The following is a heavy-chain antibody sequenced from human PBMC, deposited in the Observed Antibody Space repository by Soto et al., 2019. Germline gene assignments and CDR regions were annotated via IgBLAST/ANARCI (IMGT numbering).Heavy chain of an antibody. CDR2: INPNSGGT. Sequence: ASVKVSCKASGYTFTGYYMYWVRQAPGQGLEWMGWINPNSGGTNYAQKFQGWVTMTRDTSISTAYMELSRLRSDDTAVYYCARDRYHSGYDYDYYFDYWGQGTLVTVSS. J-gene: IGHJ4*02. V-gene: IGHV1-2*04. CDR1: GYTFTGYY. D-gene: IGHD5-12*01. CDR3: ARDRYHSGYDYDYYFDY.